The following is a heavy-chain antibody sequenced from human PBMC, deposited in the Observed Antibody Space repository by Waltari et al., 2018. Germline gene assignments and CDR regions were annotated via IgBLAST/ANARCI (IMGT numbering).Heavy chain of an antibody. V-gene: IGHV1-18*04. Sequence: QVQLVQSGGEVKTPGASVKVSCKASGYTFANYGISWVRQAPGQGLEWLGWTHAYNGLTKYAQTVQDRATMTTDASASTAYMELRSLRSDDTAMYYCARTYYYDSRDFDYWGQGSLVTVSS. J-gene: IGHJ4*02. CDR3: ARTYYYDSRDFDY. D-gene: IGHD3-22*01. CDR1: GYTFANYG. CDR2: THAYNGLT.